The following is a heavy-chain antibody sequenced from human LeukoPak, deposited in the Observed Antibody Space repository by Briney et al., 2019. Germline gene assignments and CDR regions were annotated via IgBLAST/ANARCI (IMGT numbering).Heavy chain of an antibody. CDR3: AKDSGAAAGTLDY. Sequence: GGSLRLSCAASEFIVSINYMSWIRQAPGKGLEWVSYISSSGSTIYYADSVKGRFTISRDNAKNSLYLQMNSLRAEDTAVYYCAKDSGAAAGTLDYWGQGTLVTVSS. CDR2: ISSSGSTI. CDR1: EFIVSINY. D-gene: IGHD6-13*01. V-gene: IGHV3-11*04. J-gene: IGHJ4*02.